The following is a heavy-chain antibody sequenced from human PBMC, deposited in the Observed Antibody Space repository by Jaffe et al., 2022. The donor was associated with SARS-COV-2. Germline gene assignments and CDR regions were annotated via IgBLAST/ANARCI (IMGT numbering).Heavy chain of an antibody. Sequence: QVQLVQSGAEVKKPGASVKVSCKVSGYSLTELSMHWVRQAPGKGLEWMGGYDAEYDETIYAQKFQGRVSMTEDTSSDTAYMELSSLRSEDTAVYFCATVSPTYYYESTGFDAFDIWGQGTAVTVSS. CDR1: GYSLTELS. CDR2: YDAEYDET. D-gene: IGHD3-22*01. J-gene: IGHJ3*02. CDR3: ATVSPTYYYESTGFDAFDI. V-gene: IGHV1-24*01.